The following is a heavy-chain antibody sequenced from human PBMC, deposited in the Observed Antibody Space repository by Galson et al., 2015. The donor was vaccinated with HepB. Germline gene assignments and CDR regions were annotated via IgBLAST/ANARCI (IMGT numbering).Heavy chain of an antibody. CDR3: ARDRSVGEPLNWFDP. J-gene: IGHJ5*02. V-gene: IGHV3-33*08. Sequence: SLRLSCAASGFTFSSYGMHWVRQAPGKGLEWVAVIWYDGSNKYYADSVKGRFTISRDNSKNTPYLQMNSLRAEDTAVYYCARDRSVGEPLNWFDPWGQGTLVTVSS. CDR1: GFTFSSYG. CDR2: IWYDGSNK. D-gene: IGHD3-10*01.